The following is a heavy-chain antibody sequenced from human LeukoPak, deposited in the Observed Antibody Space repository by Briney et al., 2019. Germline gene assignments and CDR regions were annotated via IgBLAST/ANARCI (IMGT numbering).Heavy chain of an antibody. D-gene: IGHD1-14*01. V-gene: IGHV1-18*01. CDR2: ISGYNGNT. J-gene: IGHJ4*02. CDR3: ARDNGQPDY. Sequence: GASVKVSCKASGYTFTKYGISWVRRAPGQGLEWMGWISGYNGNTNYAQKLQGRVTMTTETSTSTAYTELRSLRSDDTAVYYCARDNGQPDYWGQGTLVTVSS. CDR1: GYTFTKYG.